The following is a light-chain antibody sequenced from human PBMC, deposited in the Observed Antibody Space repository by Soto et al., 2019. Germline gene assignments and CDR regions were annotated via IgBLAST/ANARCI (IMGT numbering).Light chain of an antibody. CDR3: QQFGVSPT. CDR2: GAS. Sequence: EIVLTQSPGTLSLSPGERATLSCRASQTITPTFLAWYQQKPGQTPRLLIYGASSRATDIPDRFSSSGSGTDFNLTISKVEPEDFAVYYCQQFGVSPTFGGGTKVEIK. V-gene: IGKV3-20*01. CDR1: QTITPTF. J-gene: IGKJ4*01.